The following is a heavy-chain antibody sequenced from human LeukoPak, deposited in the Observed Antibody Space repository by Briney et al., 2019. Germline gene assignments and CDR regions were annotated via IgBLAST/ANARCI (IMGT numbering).Heavy chain of an antibody. D-gene: IGHD3-10*01. CDR1: GGSISSGGYY. CDR2: IYYSGST. CDR3: ARSPITMVRGVSNWFDP. V-gene: IGHV4-31*03. J-gene: IGHJ5*02. Sequence: SETLSLTCTVSGGSISSGGYYWSWIRQHPGKGLEWIGYIYYSGSTYYNPSLKSRVTISVDTSKNQFSLKLSSVTAADTAVHYCARSPITMVRGVSNWFDPWGQGTLVTVSS.